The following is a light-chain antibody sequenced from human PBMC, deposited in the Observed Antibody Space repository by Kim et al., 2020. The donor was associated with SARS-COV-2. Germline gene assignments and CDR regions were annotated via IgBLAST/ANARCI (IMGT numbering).Light chain of an antibody. CDR3: QQYDSWPSLT. Sequence: EIVITQSPATLSVSPGERATLSCRASQSVKSYLAWYQQRPGQAPRLLIFGASRRATDIPDRFSGRGSGTEFTLTINSLQSEDFAVYYCQQYDSWPSLTFGGGTKLEI. J-gene: IGKJ4*01. CDR2: GAS. V-gene: IGKV3-15*01. CDR1: QSVKSY.